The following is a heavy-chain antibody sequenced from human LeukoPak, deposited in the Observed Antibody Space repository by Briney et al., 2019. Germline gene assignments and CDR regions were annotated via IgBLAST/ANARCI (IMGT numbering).Heavy chain of an antibody. CDR1: GFTFSSFT. Sequence: GGSLRLSCAASGFTFSSFTMNWVRQAPGKGLEWVSSISSSSSYIYYADSVKGRFTISRDNAKNSLYLQMNSLRAEDTAVYYCASLYYDFWSGYYPHEDLIYWGQGTLVTVSS. D-gene: IGHD3-3*01. V-gene: IGHV3-21*01. J-gene: IGHJ4*02. CDR3: ASLYYDFWSGYYPHEDLIY. CDR2: ISSSSSYI.